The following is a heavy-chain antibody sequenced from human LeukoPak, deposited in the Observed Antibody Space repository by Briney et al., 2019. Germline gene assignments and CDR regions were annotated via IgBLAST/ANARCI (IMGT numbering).Heavy chain of an antibody. V-gene: IGHV1-18*01. D-gene: IGHD2-15*01. CDR2: ISAYNGNT. Sequence: ASVKVSCKASGYTFTSYGISWVRPAPGQGLEWMGWISAYNGNTNYAQKLQGRVTMTTDTSTSTAYMELRSLRSDDTAVYYCARASCSGGSCYSDYWGQGTLVTVSS. CDR3: ARASCSGGSCYSDY. J-gene: IGHJ4*02. CDR1: GYTFTSYG.